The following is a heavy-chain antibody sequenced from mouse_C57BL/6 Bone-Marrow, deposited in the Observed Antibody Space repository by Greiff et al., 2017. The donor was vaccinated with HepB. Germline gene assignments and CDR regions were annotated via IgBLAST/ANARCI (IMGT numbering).Heavy chain of an antibody. J-gene: IGHJ1*03. CDR3: ARRARGGNYGLWWYFDV. Sequence: QVTLKESGPGILQSSQTLSLTCSFSGFSLSTSGMGVSWIRQPSGKGLEWLAHIYWDDDKRYNPSLKSRLTISKDTSRNQVFLKITSVDTADTATYYCARRARGGNYGLWWYFDVWGTGTTVTVSS. V-gene: IGHV8-12*01. CDR2: IYWDDDK. D-gene: IGHD2-1*01. CDR1: GFSLSTSGMG.